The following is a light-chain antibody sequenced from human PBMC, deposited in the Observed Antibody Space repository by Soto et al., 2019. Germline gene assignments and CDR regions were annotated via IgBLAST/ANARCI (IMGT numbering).Light chain of an antibody. CDR2: NTN. CDR1: SSNIGSNY. V-gene: IGLV1-47*02. CDR3: SSWDDSLSGVV. J-gene: IGLJ2*01. Sequence: QSVVTQSPSASGTPGQRVTISCSGSSSNIGSNYVYWYQQLPGTAPKLLIYNTNERPSGVPDRLSGSKSGTSASLAISGLRSEDEADYYCSSWDDSLSGVVFGGGTKLTVL.